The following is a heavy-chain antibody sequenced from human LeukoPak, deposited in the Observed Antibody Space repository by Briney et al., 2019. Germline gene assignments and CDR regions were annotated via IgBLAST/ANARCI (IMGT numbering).Heavy chain of an antibody. D-gene: IGHD6-13*01. V-gene: IGHV4-59*08. CDR3: ARHQMAGYSSSCNDH. Sequence: SETLSLTCTVSGGFLGSYYWSWVRQSPGKALEWIGFILYSDSTNYNPSLKSRVSLSVDTSKRQIFLHLTSVSAADTAVYYCARHQMAGYSSSCNDHWGQGILVTVSS. CDR2: ILYSDST. CDR1: GGFLGSYY. J-gene: IGHJ5*02.